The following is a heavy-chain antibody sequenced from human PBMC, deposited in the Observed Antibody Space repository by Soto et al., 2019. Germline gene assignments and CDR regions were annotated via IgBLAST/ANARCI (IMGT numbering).Heavy chain of an antibody. CDR3: ARDRYDSSGYVIIDAFDI. CDR1: GGSISRSNW. Sequence: SETLSLTCAVYGGSISRSNWWSWVRQPPGKGLEWIGEIYHSGSTNYNPSLKSRVTISVDKSKNQFSLKLSSVTAADTAVYYCARDRYDSSGYVIIDAFDIWGQGTMVTVSS. V-gene: IGHV4-4*02. J-gene: IGHJ3*02. D-gene: IGHD3-22*01. CDR2: IYHSGST.